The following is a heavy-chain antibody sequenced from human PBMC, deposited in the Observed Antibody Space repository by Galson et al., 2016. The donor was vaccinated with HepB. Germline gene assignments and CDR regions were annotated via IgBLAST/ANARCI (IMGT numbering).Heavy chain of an antibody. V-gene: IGHV3-23*01. CDR2: ISGTGGTT. J-gene: IGHJ5*02. CDR3: AKERGWYGGPNYGS. Sequence: SLRLSCAASGFTFSGYAMSWVRQAPGKGLEGVPDISGTGGTTHYAASVKGRFTISRDNSRDTLYLQMDRLRAADTAVYYCAKERGWYGGPNYGSWGQGTLVTVSS. CDR1: GFTFSGYA. D-gene: IGHD2-15*01.